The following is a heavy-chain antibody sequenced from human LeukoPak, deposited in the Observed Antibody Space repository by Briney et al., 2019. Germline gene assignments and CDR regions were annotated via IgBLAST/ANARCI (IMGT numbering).Heavy chain of an antibody. CDR2: INWNGGST. Sequence: PGGSLRLSCAASGFTFDDYGMSWVRQAPGKGLEWVSGINWNGGSTGYADSVKGRFTISRDNAKNSLYLQMNSLRAEDTALYYCAREGEDDCVWGSYRHATYYYYYMDVWGKGTTVTVSS. V-gene: IGHV3-20*04. CDR1: GFTFDDYG. J-gene: IGHJ6*03. D-gene: IGHD3-16*02. CDR3: AREGEDDCVWGSYRHATYYYYYMDV.